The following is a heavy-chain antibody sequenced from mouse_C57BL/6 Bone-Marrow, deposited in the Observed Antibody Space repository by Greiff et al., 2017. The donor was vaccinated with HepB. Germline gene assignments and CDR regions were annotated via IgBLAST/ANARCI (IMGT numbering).Heavy chain of an antibody. Sequence: QVQLQESGPELVKPGASVKISCKASGYAFSSSWMNWVKQRPGKGLEWIGRIYPGDGDTNYNGKFKGKATLTADKSSSTAYMQLSSLTSEDSAVYFCARALYSNYDVWFAYWGQGTLVTVSA. J-gene: IGHJ3*01. V-gene: IGHV1-82*01. D-gene: IGHD2-5*01. CDR2: IYPGDGDT. CDR1: GYAFSSSW. CDR3: ARALYSNYDVWFAY.